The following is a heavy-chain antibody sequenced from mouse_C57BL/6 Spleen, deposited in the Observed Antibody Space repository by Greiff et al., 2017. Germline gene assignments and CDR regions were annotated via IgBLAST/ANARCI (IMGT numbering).Heavy chain of an antibody. Sequence: VQLQQPGAELVKPGASVKLSCTASGYTFTSYWMHWVKQRPGQGLEWIGMIHPNSGSTNYNEKFKSKATLTVDKSSSTAYMQLSSLTSEDSAVYYCARGGLLRDFDYWGQGTTLTVSS. CDR1: GYTFTSYW. CDR2: IHPNSGST. V-gene: IGHV1-64*01. J-gene: IGHJ2*01. CDR3: ARGGLLRDFDY. D-gene: IGHD1-1*01.